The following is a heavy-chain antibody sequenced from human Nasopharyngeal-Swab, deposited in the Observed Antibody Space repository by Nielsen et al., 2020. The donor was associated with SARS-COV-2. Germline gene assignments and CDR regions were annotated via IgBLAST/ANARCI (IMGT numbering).Heavy chain of an antibody. Sequence: GESLKISCAASGFTFSSYDMHWVRQAAGRGLEWVSGIGSVGDTDYLSSVKGRFIISREDGKNSLYLQMNSLRVGDTAVYYCARAVWAVAGPVGAFDIWGPGTLVTVSS. D-gene: IGHD6-19*01. CDR3: ARAVWAVAGPVGAFDI. CDR2: IGSVGDT. V-gene: IGHV3-13*01. J-gene: IGHJ4*02. CDR1: GFTFSSYD.